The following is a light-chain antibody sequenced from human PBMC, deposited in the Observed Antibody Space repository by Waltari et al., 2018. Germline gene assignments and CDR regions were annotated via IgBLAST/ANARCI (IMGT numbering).Light chain of an antibody. Sequence: SGLTQPASVSGSHGQSITMSCPGTISDAGNYELVPWYQQYPGKAPKLMVYEVTRRSSGVSDRFSGSKSGNTASLTIYGLQSEDEADYYCCSYAGLGIYVFGTGTKVTVL. CDR3: CSYAGLGIYV. CDR1: ISDAGNYEL. J-gene: IGLJ1*01. CDR2: EVT. V-gene: IGLV2-23*02.